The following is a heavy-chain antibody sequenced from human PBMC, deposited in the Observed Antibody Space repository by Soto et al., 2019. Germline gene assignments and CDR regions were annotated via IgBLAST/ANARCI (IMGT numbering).Heavy chain of an antibody. Sequence: SETLSLTCTVSGGSISSSSYYWGWIRQPPGKGLEWIGSIYYSGSTYYNPSLKSRVTISVDTSKNQFSLKLSSVTAADTAVYYCARLWEDYDFWSGYYLYYFDYWGQGTLVTVST. J-gene: IGHJ4*02. V-gene: IGHV4-39*01. CDR2: IYYSGST. D-gene: IGHD3-3*01. CDR3: ARLWEDYDFWSGYYLYYFDY. CDR1: GGSISSSSYY.